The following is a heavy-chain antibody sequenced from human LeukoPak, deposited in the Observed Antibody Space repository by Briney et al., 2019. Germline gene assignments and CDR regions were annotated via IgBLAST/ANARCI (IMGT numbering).Heavy chain of an antibody. D-gene: IGHD2-15*01. CDR1: GGSISSYY. CDR3: ARSEYCSGGSCYPFDY. J-gene: IGHJ4*02. CDR2: IYYSGST. Sequence: PSETLSLTCTASGGSISSYYWSWIRQPPGKGLEWIGYIYYSGSTNYNPSLKSRVTISVDTSKNQFSLKLSSVTAADTAVYYCARSEYCSGGSCYPFDYWGQGTLVTVSS. V-gene: IGHV4-59*01.